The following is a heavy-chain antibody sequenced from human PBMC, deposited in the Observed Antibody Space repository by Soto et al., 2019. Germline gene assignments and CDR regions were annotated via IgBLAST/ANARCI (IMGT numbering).Heavy chain of an antibody. D-gene: IGHD2-15*01. J-gene: IGHJ5*02. CDR3: ARGYCSGGSCYTGWFDP. CDR2: ISGYNGNT. CDR1: GYTFTSYG. Sequence: QVQLVQSGAEVKKPGASVRVSCKASGYTFTSYGISWVRQAPGQGLEWMGWISGYNGNTNYAQKLQGRVTMTKDTSXSXDNMELRSLRSDDTAVYYCARGYCSGGSCYTGWFDPWGQGTLVTVSS. V-gene: IGHV1-18*01.